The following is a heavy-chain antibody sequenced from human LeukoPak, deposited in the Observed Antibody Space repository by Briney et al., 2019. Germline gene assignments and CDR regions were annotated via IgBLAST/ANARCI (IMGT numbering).Heavy chain of an antibody. J-gene: IGHJ4*02. CDR3: ARAGGVVPAARFDY. CDR1: GFTFSSYS. CDR2: ISSSSSYI. D-gene: IGHD2-2*01. V-gene: IGHV3-21*01. Sequence: GGSLRLPCAASGFTFSSYSMNWVRQAPGKGLEWVSSISSSSSYIYYADSVKGRFTISRDNAKNSLYLQMNSLRAEDTAVYYCARAGGVVPAARFDYWGQGTLVTVSS.